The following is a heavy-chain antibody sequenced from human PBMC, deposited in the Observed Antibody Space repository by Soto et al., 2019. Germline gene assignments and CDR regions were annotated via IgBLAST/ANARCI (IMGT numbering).Heavy chain of an antibody. CDR1: GYTLTELS. V-gene: IGHV1-24*01. J-gene: IGHJ4*02. CDR3: ATGPNYYGSGSYYNGYFDY. CDR2: FDPEDGET. D-gene: IGHD3-10*01. Sequence: ASVKVSCKVSGYTLTELSMHWVRQAPGKGLEWMGGFDPEDGETIYAQKFQGRVTMTEDTSTDTAYMELSSLRSEDTAVYYCATGPNYYGSGSYYNGYFDYWGQGTLVTVSS.